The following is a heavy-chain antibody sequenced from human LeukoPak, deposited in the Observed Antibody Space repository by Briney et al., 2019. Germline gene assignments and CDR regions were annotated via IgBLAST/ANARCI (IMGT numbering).Heavy chain of an antibody. J-gene: IGHJ4*02. CDR2: ISYDGSNK. Sequence: PGRSLRLSCAASGFTFSSYGMHWVRQAPGKGLEWVAVISYDGSNKYYADSVKGRFTISRDNSKNTLYLQMNSLRAEDTAVYYCAKDYYYYGSGSPPGYWGQGTLVTVSS. CDR3: AKDYYYYGSGSPPGY. D-gene: IGHD3-10*01. CDR1: GFTFSSYG. V-gene: IGHV3-30*18.